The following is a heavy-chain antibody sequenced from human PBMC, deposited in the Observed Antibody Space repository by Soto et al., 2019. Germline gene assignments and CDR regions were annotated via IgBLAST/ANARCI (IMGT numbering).Heavy chain of an antibody. Sequence: QVQLQESGPGLVKPSQTLSLTCTVSGGSISSGGYYWSWIRQHPGKGLEWIGYIYYSGSTYYNPPLKSRVTISVDTSKNQFSLKLSSVTAADTAVYYCARESSAYYYDSSGYSLYYFDYWGQGTLVTVSS. CDR2: IYYSGST. V-gene: IGHV4-31*03. CDR1: GGSISSGGYY. CDR3: ARESSAYYYDSSGYSLYYFDY. J-gene: IGHJ4*02. D-gene: IGHD3-22*01.